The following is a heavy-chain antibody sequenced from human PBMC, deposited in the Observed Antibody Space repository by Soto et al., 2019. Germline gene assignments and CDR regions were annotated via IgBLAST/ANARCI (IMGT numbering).Heavy chain of an antibody. CDR2: INPNSGGT. Sequence: ASVKVSCKASGYTFTGYYMHWVRQAPGQGLEWMGWINPNSGGTNYAQKFQGWVTMTRDTSISTAYMELSRLRSDDTAVYYCARSRGWFGELSGYYYYGMDVWGQGTTVTVSS. J-gene: IGHJ6*02. D-gene: IGHD3-10*01. V-gene: IGHV1-2*04. CDR1: GYTFTGYY. CDR3: ARSRGWFGELSGYYYYGMDV.